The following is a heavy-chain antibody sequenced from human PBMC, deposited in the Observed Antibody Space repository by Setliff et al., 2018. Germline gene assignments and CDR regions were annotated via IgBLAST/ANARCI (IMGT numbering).Heavy chain of an antibody. D-gene: IGHD3-10*01. J-gene: IGHJ4*02. Sequence: SETLSLTCTVSGGSISSYYWSWIRQPPGKGLEWIGYIYYSGSTNYNPSLKSRVTISVDTSKNQFSLKLSSVTAADTAVYYCARLRSSVRALQPFDYWGQGTLVTVSS. CDR2: IYYSGST. CDR1: GGSISSYY. V-gene: IGHV4-59*08. CDR3: ARLRSSVRALQPFDY.